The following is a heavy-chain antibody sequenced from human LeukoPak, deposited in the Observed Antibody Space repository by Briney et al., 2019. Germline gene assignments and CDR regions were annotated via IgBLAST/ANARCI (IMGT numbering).Heavy chain of an antibody. Sequence: GGSLRLSCAASGFTFSSYWMSWVRQAPGKGLEWVGFIRTKGYGGTTEYAASVKGRFTISRDDSKSVAYLQMNSLKTEDTAVYYCSRAGDRSGYYFYGDYWGQGTLVTVSS. V-gene: IGHV3-49*04. CDR2: IRTKGYGGTT. D-gene: IGHD3-22*01. CDR1: GFTFSSYW. CDR3: SRAGDRSGYYFYGDY. J-gene: IGHJ4*02.